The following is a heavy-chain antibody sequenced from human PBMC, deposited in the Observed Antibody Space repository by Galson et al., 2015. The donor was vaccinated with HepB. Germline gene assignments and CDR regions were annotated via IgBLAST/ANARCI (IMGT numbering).Heavy chain of an antibody. CDR2: FDPEDGET. D-gene: IGHD2-21*01. Sequence: SVKVSCKVSGYTLTELSMHWVRQAPGKGLEWMGGFDPEDGETIYAQKFQGRVTMTEDTSTDTAYMELSSLRSEDTAVYYCATANGVVIATPFDPWGQGTLVTVSS. J-gene: IGHJ5*02. CDR3: ATANGVVIATPFDP. V-gene: IGHV1-24*01. CDR1: GYTLTELS.